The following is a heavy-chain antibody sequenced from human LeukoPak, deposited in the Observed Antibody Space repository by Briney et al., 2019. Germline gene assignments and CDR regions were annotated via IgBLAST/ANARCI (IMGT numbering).Heavy chain of an antibody. V-gene: IGHV4-59*08. D-gene: IGHD1-26*01. J-gene: IGHJ4*02. CDR1: GGSITDNS. CDR3: ARNSGRYPYY. Sequence: SETLSLTCTVSGGSITDNSWNWSRQPPGKGLEWIGDFYYSGSTNYNPSLKSRVTISVDTSKNEFSLKLSSVTAADTAVYYCARNSGRYPYYWGQGALVTVSS. CDR2: FYYSGST.